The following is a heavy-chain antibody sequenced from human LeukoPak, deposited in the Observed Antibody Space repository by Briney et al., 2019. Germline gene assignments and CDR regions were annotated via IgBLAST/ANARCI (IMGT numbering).Heavy chain of an antibody. D-gene: IGHD3-9*01. CDR3: ARLYFDSTYYFDY. V-gene: IGHV4-31*03. CDR1: GGSISSGGYY. CDR2: IYYSGST. J-gene: IGHJ4*02. Sequence: SRTLSLTCTVSGGSISSGGYYRSWIRQHPGKGLEWIGYIYYSGSTYYNPSLKSRVTISVDTSKNQFSLKLSSVTAADTAVYYCARLYFDSTYYFDYWGQGTLVTVSS.